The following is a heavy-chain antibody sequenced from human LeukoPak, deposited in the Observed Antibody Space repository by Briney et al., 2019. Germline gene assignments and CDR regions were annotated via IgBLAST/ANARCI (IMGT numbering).Heavy chain of an antibody. D-gene: IGHD1-26*01. CDR1: GFTFNDYA. Sequence: GRSLRLSCAASGFTFNDYALYWVRQAPGKGLEWVTLISYDGYDKSYADPVRGRFTISRDNSRDTLYLQMDSLRSEDTAVYYCAGVRESRVGREDYWGQGTPVTVSS. J-gene: IGHJ4*02. CDR2: ISYDGYDK. V-gene: IGHV3-30-3*01. CDR3: AGVRESRVGREDY.